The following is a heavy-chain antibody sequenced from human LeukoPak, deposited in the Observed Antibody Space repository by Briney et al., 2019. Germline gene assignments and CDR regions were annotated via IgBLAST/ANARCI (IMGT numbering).Heavy chain of an antibody. D-gene: IGHD1-26*01. Sequence: GGSLRLSCAASGFTFSSYAMSWVRQTPGKGLEWVSGVSGSGGSTYYADSLKGRCTVSRDNSKNTLFLQMDSLRAEDTAVYFCAKGRGSGTLDVSDIWGQGTMVTV. CDR3: AKGRGSGTLDVSDI. CDR2: VSGSGGST. V-gene: IGHV3-23*01. CDR1: GFTFSSYA. J-gene: IGHJ3*02.